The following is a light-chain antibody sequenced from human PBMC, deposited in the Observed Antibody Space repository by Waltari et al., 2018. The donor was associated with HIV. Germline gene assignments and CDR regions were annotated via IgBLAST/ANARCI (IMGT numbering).Light chain of an antibody. CDR2: RND. CDR3: ASWDDTLGHWI. Sequence: QPKMTQAPSASKTPGQRITMSCSGGRSNIGNHFLSLFQQFPGLPPRLVIYRNDQRPTGVPGRFSGSKSGTLAFLAITGLRLEDEATYICASWDDTLGHWIFGGGTKLTVL. J-gene: IGLJ3*02. CDR1: RSNIGNHF. V-gene: IGLV1-47*01.